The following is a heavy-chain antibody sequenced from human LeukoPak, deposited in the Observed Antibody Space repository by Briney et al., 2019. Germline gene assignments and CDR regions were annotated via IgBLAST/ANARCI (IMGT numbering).Heavy chain of an antibody. V-gene: IGHV3-23*01. CDR1: GFTFSSYA. D-gene: IGHD7-27*01. Sequence: GGSLRLSCAASGFTFSSYAMSWVRQAPGNGLEWVSTISGSGDSTYYADSVKGRFTISRDNSKNTLYLQMNSLRAEDTAVYYCAKSDLGRQFDYWGQGTLVTVSS. CDR2: ISGSGDST. CDR3: AKSDLGRQFDY. J-gene: IGHJ4*02.